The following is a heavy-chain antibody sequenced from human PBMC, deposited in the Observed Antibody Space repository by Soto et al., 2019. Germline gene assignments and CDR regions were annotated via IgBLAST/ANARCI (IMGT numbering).Heavy chain of an antibody. CDR2: INPNSGGT. CDR3: ARDGYYYDSSGYYLIGFDAFDI. V-gene: IGHV1-2*04. D-gene: IGHD3-22*01. CDR1: GYTFTGYY. Sequence: ASVKVSCKASGYTFTGYYMHWVRQAPGQGLEWMGWINPNSGGTNYAQKFQGWVTMTRDTSISTAYMELSRLRSDDTAVYYCARDGYYYDSSGYYLIGFDAFDIWGQGTMVTVS. J-gene: IGHJ3*02.